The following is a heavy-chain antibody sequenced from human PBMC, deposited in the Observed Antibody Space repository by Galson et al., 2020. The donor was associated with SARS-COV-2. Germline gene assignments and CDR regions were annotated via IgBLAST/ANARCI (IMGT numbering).Heavy chain of an antibody. D-gene: IGHD6-19*01. CDR3: AKENPRIAVLLNY. CDR1: GFTFGSYA. J-gene: IGHJ4*02. V-gene: IGHV3-23*01. Sequence: GGSLRLSCVDSGFTFGSYAMSWVRQAPGKGLEWVSVISVSGISTYYADSVKGRFTISRDNSNNIVYLQMNSLRAEDTAVYYCAKENPRIAVLLNYWGQGTLVTVSS. CDR2: ISVSGIST.